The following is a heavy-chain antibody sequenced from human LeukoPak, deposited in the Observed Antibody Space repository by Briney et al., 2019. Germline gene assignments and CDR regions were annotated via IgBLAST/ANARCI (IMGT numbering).Heavy chain of an antibody. Sequence: SXTLTLTCTVSGDSISNYYWSWIRQPPGKGLEWVGYIYYSGNTYYNPSLKSRVTISVDTSKNQFSLRLNSVTAADTAVYYCARYRNEALFAFDIWGQGTMVTVSS. D-gene: IGHD1-14*01. J-gene: IGHJ3*02. V-gene: IGHV4-59*01. CDR3: ARYRNEALFAFDI. CDR1: GDSISNYY. CDR2: IYYSGNT.